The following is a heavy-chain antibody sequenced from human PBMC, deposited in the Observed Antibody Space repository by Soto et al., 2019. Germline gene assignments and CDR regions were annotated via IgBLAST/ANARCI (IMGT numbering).Heavy chain of an antibody. CDR3: ARYGSTSWYSYDYHGMDV. V-gene: IGHV3-7*05. D-gene: IGHD5-18*01. CDR2: INQDGSEK. Sequence: EVQLVESGGGLVQPGGSLRLSCGASGFTFRTYWLSWVRQVPGKGLEWVANINQDGSEKTYVDSVKGRFTISRDNAKNSVHLQMSSLRAEDTALYYCARYGSTSWYSYDYHGMDVWGEGTTVTVSS. CDR1: GFTFRTYW. J-gene: IGHJ6*04.